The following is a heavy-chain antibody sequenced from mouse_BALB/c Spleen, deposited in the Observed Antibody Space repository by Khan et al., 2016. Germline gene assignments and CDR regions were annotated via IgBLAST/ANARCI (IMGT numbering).Heavy chain of an antibody. D-gene: IGHD4-1*01. V-gene: IGHV9-3-1*01. Sequence: QIQLVQSGPELKKPGESVKISCKASGYTFTNYGMTWVKQAPGKGLKWMGWIYTYSGEPTYADDFKGRFAFSLEASASTAYLQINNLKHEDTGTDFCAKLTGTDAYWGQGTLVTVSA. CDR3: AKLTGTDAY. J-gene: IGHJ3*01. CDR2: IYTYSGEP. CDR1: GYTFTNYG.